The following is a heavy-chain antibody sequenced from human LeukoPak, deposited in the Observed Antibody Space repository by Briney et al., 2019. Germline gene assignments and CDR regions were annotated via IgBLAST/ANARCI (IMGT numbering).Heavy chain of an antibody. CDR1: GGSISSYY. Sequence: SETLSLTCTVSGGSISSYYWSWIRQPPGKGLEWIGYIYYSGSTNYNPSLKSRVTISVDTSKNQFSLKLSSVTAADTAVYYCARVLYYYDSSGYYSDPYYYYGMDVWGQGTTVTVSS. CDR3: ARVLYYYDSSGYYSDPYYYYGMDV. V-gene: IGHV4-59*01. J-gene: IGHJ6*02. CDR2: IYYSGST. D-gene: IGHD3-22*01.